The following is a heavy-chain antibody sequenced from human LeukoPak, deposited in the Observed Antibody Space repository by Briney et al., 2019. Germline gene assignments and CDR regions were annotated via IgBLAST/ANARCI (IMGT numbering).Heavy chain of an antibody. V-gene: IGHV1-2*06. D-gene: IGHD3-10*01. Sequence: ASVKVSCKASGGTFSSYAISWVRQAPGQGLEWMGRINPNSGGTNYAQKFQGRVTMTRDTSISTAYMELSRLRSDDTAVYYCAVLPLRGVIIVTDYWGQRTLVTVSS. J-gene: IGHJ4*02. CDR1: GGTFSSYA. CDR3: AVLPLRGVIIVTDY. CDR2: INPNSGGT.